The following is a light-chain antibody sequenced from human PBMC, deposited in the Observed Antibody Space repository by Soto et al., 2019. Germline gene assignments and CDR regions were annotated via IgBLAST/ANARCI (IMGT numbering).Light chain of an antibody. V-gene: IGLV7-46*01. CDR2: DTS. CDR3: LRDYSSAPVV. Sequence: QAVVTQEPSLTVSPGGTVTLTCGASSGAVTSGHYPYWFQQKPGQAPRTLIYDTSNTHSWTAARFSGSPLRGKAALTLSGAQREEEAEYYGLRDYSSAPVVFGGGTKVTVL. CDR1: SGAVTSGHY. J-gene: IGLJ2*01.